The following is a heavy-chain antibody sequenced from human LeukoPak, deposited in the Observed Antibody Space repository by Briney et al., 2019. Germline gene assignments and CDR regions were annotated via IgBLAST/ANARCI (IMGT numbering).Heavy chain of an antibody. V-gene: IGHV3-73*01. CDR1: GLTFSGSA. CDR2: IRSKTNNYAT. J-gene: IGHJ4*02. Sequence: GGSLRLSCAASGLTFSGSAMDWVRQASGKGLEWIGRIRSKTNNYATTYAASVKGRFTISRDDSQNTAYLQINSLKTEDTAVYYCSRHTDTSTYCGGDCSNYWGQGTLVTVSS. CDR3: SRHTDTSTYCGGDCSNY. D-gene: IGHD2-21*02.